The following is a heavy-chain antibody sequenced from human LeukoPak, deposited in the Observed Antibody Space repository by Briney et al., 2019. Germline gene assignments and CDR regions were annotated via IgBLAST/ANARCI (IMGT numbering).Heavy chain of an antibody. J-gene: IGHJ4*02. D-gene: IGHD3-10*01. CDR2: TSSDLNVK. CDR1: GFSFRNYV. Sequence: GGSLILSCAASGFSFRNYVIHWGRQAPGKGLEWVAVTSSDLNVKLYADSVKGRFTISRDNSRSTLYLQMNSLRPEDTAIYYCAREGYYGSGSPPSLYFDYWGQGTLVTVSS. V-gene: IGHV3-30-3*01. CDR3: AREGYYGSGSPPSLYFDY.